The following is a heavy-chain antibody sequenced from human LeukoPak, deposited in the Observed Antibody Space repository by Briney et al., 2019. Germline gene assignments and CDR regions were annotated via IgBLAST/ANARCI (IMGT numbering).Heavy chain of an antibody. CDR2: IYYSGST. V-gene: IGHV4-59*01. CDR1: GGSISSYY. CDR3: ARRLDSGWYRWGYFDY. D-gene: IGHD6-19*01. Sequence: PSETLSLTCTVSGGSISSYYWSWIRQPPGKGLEWIGYIYYSGSTNYNPSLKSRVTISVDTSKNQFSLKLSSVTAADTAVYYCARRLDSGWYRWGYFDYWGQGTLVTVSS. J-gene: IGHJ4*02.